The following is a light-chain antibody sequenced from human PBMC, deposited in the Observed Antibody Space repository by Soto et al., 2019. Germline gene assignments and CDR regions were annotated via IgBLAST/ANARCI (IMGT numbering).Light chain of an antibody. V-gene: IGKV1-5*03. Sequence: DIQMTQSPSTLSGSVGDRVTITCRASQTISSWLAWYQQKPGKAPKLLIYKASSLQSGVPSRFSGSASGTDFTLSISNLQPEDVATYYCQQSFRPHITFGQGTRLEIK. CDR1: QTISSW. CDR2: KAS. J-gene: IGKJ5*01. CDR3: QQSFRPHIT.